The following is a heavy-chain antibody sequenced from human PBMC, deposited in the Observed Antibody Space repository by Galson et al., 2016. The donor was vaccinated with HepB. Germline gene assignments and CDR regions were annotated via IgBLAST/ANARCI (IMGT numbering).Heavy chain of an antibody. CDR2: INPSGGTT. V-gene: IGHV1-46*01. CDR1: GYTVTRYY. D-gene: IGHD2-21*02. J-gene: IGHJ2*01. CDR3: ARGAYCGGDCYRDLDRDWYFDL. Sequence: CKASGYTVTRYYMHWVRQAPGQGLEWMLIINPSGGTTTYAQKFQGRVTMTRDTSTSTVYMELSSLRSEDTAVYYCARGAYCGGDCYRDLDRDWYFDLWGRGTLVTVSS.